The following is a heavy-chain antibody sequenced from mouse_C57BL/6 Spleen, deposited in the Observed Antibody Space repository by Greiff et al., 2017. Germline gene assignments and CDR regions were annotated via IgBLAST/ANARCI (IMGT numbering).Heavy chain of an antibody. CDR2: IYPGDGDT. CDR1: GYAFSSSW. D-gene: IGHD2-4*01. J-gene: IGHJ2*01. Sequence: VQLQESGPELVKPGASVKISCKASGYAFSSSWMNWVKQRPGKGLEWIGRIYPGDGDTNYNGKFKGKATLTADKSSSTAYMQLSSLTSEDSAVYFCANYDYDRDYFDYWGQGTTLTVSS. CDR3: ANYDYDRDYFDY. V-gene: IGHV1-82*01.